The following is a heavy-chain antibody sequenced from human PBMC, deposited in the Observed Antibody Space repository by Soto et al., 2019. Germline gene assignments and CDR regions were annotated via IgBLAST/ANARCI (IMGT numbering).Heavy chain of an antibody. V-gene: IGHV3-23*01. D-gene: IGHD7-27*01. CDR1: GFILNNYA. CDR2: IGGTDGDSDGVP. CDR3: VKRGRNWGAFDF. J-gene: IGHJ3*01. Sequence: VQLLESGGDLVQPGGSLRLSCVASGFILNNYAMSWVRQAPGKGREWVSTIGGTDGDSDGVPWYEDSVKGRFTISRDSSANTLCLHMDNLRAEDSALYYCVKRGRNWGAFDFWGQGTTVVVSS.